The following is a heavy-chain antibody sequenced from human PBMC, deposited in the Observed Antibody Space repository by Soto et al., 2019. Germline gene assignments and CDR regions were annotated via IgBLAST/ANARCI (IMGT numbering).Heavy chain of an antibody. CDR3: ARTDNYDILTGYSN. D-gene: IGHD3-9*01. V-gene: IGHV1-69*01. CDR1: GGTFNSYA. J-gene: IGHJ4*02. Sequence: QVQLVQSGAEVKKPGSSVKVSCKASGGTFNSYAISWMRQAPGQGLEWMGGIVPIFGTTDYAQRFQGRVTITADESTSTAYLDLSRLRSEDTAVYYCARTDNYDILTGYSNWGQGTLVTVSS. CDR2: IVPIFGTT.